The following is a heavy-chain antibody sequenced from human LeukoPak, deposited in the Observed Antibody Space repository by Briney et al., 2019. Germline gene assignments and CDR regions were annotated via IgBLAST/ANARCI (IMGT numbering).Heavy chain of an antibody. Sequence: GGSLRLSCAASGFTFRGYAMSWVRQAPGKGLEWVSGISDSGGSTYYADSVKGRFTISRDNSKNTLYLQMHSLRADDTAVYYCAKYRVRIAATGVDYWGQGTLVTVSS. CDR1: GFTFRGYA. CDR3: AKYRVRIAATGVDY. J-gene: IGHJ4*02. D-gene: IGHD6-6*01. V-gene: IGHV3-23*01. CDR2: ISDSGGST.